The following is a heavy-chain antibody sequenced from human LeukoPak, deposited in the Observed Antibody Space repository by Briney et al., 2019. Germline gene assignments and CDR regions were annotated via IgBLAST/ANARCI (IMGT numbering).Heavy chain of an antibody. Sequence: PSETLSLTCAVSGGSISSGGYSWSWIRQPPGKGLEWIGYIYHSGSTYYNPSLKSRVTISVGRSKNQFSLKLSSVTAADTAVYYCARVLGYGSGSSTFDYWGQGPLVTVSS. J-gene: IGHJ4*02. V-gene: IGHV4-30-2*01. D-gene: IGHD3-10*01. CDR3: ARVLGYGSGSSTFDY. CDR2: IYHSGST. CDR1: GGSISSGGYS.